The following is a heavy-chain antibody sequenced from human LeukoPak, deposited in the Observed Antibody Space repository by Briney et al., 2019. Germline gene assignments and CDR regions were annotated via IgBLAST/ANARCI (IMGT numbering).Heavy chain of an antibody. D-gene: IGHD5-18*01. J-gene: IGHJ4*02. V-gene: IGHV1-69*06. CDR3: ARARGDTAMDYYFDY. Sequence: GAPVKVSCKASGGTFSSYAISWVRQAPGQGLEWMGGIIPIFGTANYAQKFQGRVTITADKSTSTAYMELSSLRSEDTAVYYCARARGDTAMDYYFDYWGQGTLVTVSS. CDR2: IIPIFGTA. CDR1: GGTFSSYA.